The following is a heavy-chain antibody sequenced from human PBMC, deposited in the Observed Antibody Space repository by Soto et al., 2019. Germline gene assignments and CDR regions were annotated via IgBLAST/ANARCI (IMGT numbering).Heavy chain of an antibody. D-gene: IGHD1-20*01. CDR2: IDVGSGNA. Sequence: SVRGACKSSGFTLRRSAVHWVRQARGHRLKWIGWIDVGSGNANYAQMLQERVGISRDMSTSTAYMELSSLRPEDTAVYYCARGLGDHRYRLAVSAQGTTVLVSS. CDR3: ARGLGDHRYRLAV. CDR1: GFTLRRSA. J-gene: IGHJ6*02. V-gene: IGHV1-58*01.